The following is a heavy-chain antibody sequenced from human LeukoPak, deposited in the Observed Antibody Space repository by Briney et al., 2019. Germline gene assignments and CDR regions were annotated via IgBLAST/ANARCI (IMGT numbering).Heavy chain of an antibody. CDR2: ISGGGDIT. D-gene: IGHD2-21*02. Sequence: GGSLRLSCAASGFNFANHAMSWVRQTAGKGLEWVSAISGGGDITYYADSVKGRFTISRDNSKDTLFLQMHSLRPGDTAVYYCVREDTPATANYWGQGTLVTISP. V-gene: IGHV3-23*01. J-gene: IGHJ4*02. CDR1: GFNFANHA. CDR3: VREDTPATANY.